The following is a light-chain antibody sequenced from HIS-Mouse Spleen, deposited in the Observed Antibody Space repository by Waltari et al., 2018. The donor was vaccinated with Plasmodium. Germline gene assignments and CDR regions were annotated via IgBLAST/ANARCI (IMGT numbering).Light chain of an antibody. CDR2: AAS. Sequence: DIQMTQSPSSLSASVGDRVTITCRASQSISNYLNWYQQKPGKAPKFLIYAASTLQSGVPSRCSGSGSGTDFTLTISSLQPEDFATYYCQQSYSTWTFGQGTKVEIK. V-gene: IGKV1-39*01. J-gene: IGKJ1*01. CDR1: QSISNY. CDR3: QQSYSTWT.